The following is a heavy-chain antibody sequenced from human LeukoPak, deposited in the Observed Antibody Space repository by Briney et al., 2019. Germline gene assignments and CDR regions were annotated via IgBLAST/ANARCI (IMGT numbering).Heavy chain of an antibody. CDR3: RGGSYVGGYDY. D-gene: IGHD1-26*01. V-gene: IGHV4-4*07. CDR2: IYTSGST. J-gene: IGHJ4*02. CDR1: GGSISSYY. Sequence: SETLSLTCTVSGGSISSYYWSWIRQPAGKGLEWIGRIYTSGSTNYNPSLKSRVTMPVDTSKNQFSLKLSSVTAADTAVYYCRGGSYVGGYDYWGQGTLVTVSS.